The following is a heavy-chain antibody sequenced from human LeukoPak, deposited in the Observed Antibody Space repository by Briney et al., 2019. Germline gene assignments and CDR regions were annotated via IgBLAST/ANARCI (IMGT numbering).Heavy chain of an antibody. D-gene: IGHD2-2*01. J-gene: IGHJ4*02. V-gene: IGHV1-24*01. CDR2: FDPEDGET. CDR3: ATGIVVVPAAMEAIFDY. Sequence: ASVKVSCKVSGYTLTELSMHWVRQAPGKGLEWMGGFDPEDGETIYAQKFQGRVTMTEDTSTDTAYMELSSLRSEDTAVYYCATGIVVVPAAMEAIFDYWGQGTLVTVSS. CDR1: GYTLTELS.